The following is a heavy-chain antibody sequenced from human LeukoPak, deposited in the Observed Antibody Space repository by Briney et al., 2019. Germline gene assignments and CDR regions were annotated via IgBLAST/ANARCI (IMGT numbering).Heavy chain of an antibody. CDR2: ISGSGGST. J-gene: IGHJ4*02. CDR1: GLTFSSYA. V-gene: IGHV3-23*01. D-gene: IGHD6-13*01. Sequence: PGGSLRLSCAASGLTFSSYAMSCVRQAPGKGLEWVSAISGSGGSTYYADSVKGRFTISRDNSKNTLYLQMNSLRAEDTAVYYCAKTRPIAAAGTWFDYWGQGTLVTVSS. CDR3: AKTRPIAAAGTWFDY.